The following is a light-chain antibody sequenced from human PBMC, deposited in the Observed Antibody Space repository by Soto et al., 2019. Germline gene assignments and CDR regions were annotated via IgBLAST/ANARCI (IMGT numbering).Light chain of an antibody. CDR3: QQRSNWPS. V-gene: IGKV3-11*01. J-gene: IGKJ5*01. CDR1: QSVSSY. CDR2: DAS. Sequence: EIVLTQNPATLSLSPGERATLSCRASQSVSSYLAWYQQKPGQAPRLLIYDASNRATGIPARFSGSGSGTDFTLTISSLEPEDFAVYYCQQRSNWPSFGQGTRLEIK.